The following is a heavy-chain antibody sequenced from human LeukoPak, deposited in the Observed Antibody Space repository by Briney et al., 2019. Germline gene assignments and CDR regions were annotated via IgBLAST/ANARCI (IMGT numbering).Heavy chain of an antibody. CDR3: AKDWAPYCGGDCYFNY. V-gene: IGHV3-30*18. Sequence: PGGSLRLPCAASGFIFNNYGMHWVRQAPGKGLEWVAVISYDGSNKDYADSVKGRFTISRGSSKNTVYLQMNSLRVEDTAVYYCAKDWAPYCGGDCYFNYWGQGTLVTVSS. D-gene: IGHD2-21*02. CDR2: ISYDGSNK. J-gene: IGHJ4*02. CDR1: GFIFNNYG.